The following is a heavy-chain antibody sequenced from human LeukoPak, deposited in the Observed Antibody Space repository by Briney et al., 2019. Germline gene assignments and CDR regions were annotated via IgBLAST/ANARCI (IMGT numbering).Heavy chain of an antibody. J-gene: IGHJ4*02. Sequence: GGSLRLSCAASGFSFSNYAMSWVRQAPGKGLEWVSTIYYSGGNTYSADSVKGRFTISRDNSRNMVYLQMNSLRAEDTAVYYCAKDHAAAVVPRRFDYWGQGTLVTVSS. CDR1: GFSFSNYA. CDR2: IYYSGGNT. V-gene: IGHV3-23*01. CDR3: AKDHAAAVVPRRFDY. D-gene: IGHD2-2*01.